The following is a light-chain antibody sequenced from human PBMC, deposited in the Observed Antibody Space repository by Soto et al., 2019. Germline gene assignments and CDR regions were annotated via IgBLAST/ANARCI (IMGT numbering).Light chain of an antibody. V-gene: IGKV3-20*01. CDR2: GAS. J-gene: IGKJ4*01. CDR1: QSVRSNY. Sequence: EIVLTQSPGTLSLSPGERATLSCRASQSVRSNYLAWYQQIPGQAPRLLVYGASSRATGIPDRFSGSGSGTDFTLTIHRLEPEDFAVYYCQQYGNSSFTFGGGTKVEIK. CDR3: QQYGNSSFT.